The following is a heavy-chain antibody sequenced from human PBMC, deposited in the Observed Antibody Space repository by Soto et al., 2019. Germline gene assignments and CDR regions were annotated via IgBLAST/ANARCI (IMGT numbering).Heavy chain of an antibody. V-gene: IGHV3-72*01. CDR1: GFTSSDYY. D-gene: IGHD3-22*01. Sequence: EVQLVASGGDLVQPGGSLRLSCVASGFTSSDYYVDWVRQAPGKGLEWVGRSRNKANSYTTEYAASVKGRVTISRDDSRNSVYLQMNSLKTEDTAVYYCTSADSSGYFHYWGKGTLVTVSS. CDR3: TSADSSGYFHY. J-gene: IGHJ4*02. CDR2: SRNKANSYTT.